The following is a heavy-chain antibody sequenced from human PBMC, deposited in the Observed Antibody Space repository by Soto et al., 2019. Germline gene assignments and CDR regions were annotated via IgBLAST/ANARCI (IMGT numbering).Heavy chain of an antibody. J-gene: IGHJ5*02. Sequence: SETLSLTCTVSGGSISSGDFYWSWIRQPPGKGLEWIGYIYYSGSTYYNPSLKSRVTISVDTSKNQFSLKLSSVTAADPAVYYCARGGSPNLFAPWGQGTLVTVSS. CDR3: ARGGSPNLFAP. V-gene: IGHV4-30-4*01. CDR1: GGSISSGDFY. CDR2: IYYSGST.